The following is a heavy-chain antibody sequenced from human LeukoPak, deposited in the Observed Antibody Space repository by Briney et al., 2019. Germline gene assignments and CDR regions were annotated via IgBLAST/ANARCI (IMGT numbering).Heavy chain of an antibody. CDR2: IYYSGST. V-gene: IGHV4-59*01. Sequence: SETLTLTCAVSGVTISSYSWSWIRQPPGKGLEWIGYIYYSGSTNYNPSLKSRVTISVDTSKNQFSLKLSSVTAADTAVYYCARSDTYYVKPFDYWGQGTLVTVSS. CDR3: ARSDTYYVKPFDY. J-gene: IGHJ4*02. D-gene: IGHD3-10*02. CDR1: GVTISSYS.